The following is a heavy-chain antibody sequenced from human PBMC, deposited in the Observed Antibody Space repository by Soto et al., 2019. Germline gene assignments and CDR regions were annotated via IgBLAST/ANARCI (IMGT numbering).Heavy chain of an antibody. D-gene: IGHD2-15*01. CDR2: ISGNGFDT. Sequence: GGSLRLSGNVSGFSFGTYVITWVRQAPWKGLEWVSSISGNGFDTYYADSVKGRFTISRDNSKNRLFLQMNSLRADDTALYYCALGGLFHSGPSGHPLGFWGQGAVVTFSS. V-gene: IGHV3-23*01. CDR1: GFSFGTYV. J-gene: IGHJ4*02. CDR3: ALGGLFHSGPSGHPLGF.